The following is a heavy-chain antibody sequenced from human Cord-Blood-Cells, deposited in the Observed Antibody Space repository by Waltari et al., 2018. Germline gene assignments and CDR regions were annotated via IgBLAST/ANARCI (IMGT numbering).Heavy chain of an antibody. D-gene: IGHD2-15*01. CDR3: AREGYCSGGSCYFDY. Sequence: QVQLVQSGAEVKKPGSSVKVSCKASGGTFSSYAISWVRQAPGQGLEWMGGIIPIFGTANYAQKFQGRVTITADKSTSKAYMELSSLRSEDTAVYYCAREGYCSGGSCYFDYWGQGTLVTVSS. CDR2: IIPIFGTA. CDR1: GGTFSSYA. V-gene: IGHV1-69*06. J-gene: IGHJ4*02.